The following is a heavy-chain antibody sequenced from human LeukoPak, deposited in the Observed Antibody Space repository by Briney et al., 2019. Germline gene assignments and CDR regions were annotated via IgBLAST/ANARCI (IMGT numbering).Heavy chain of an antibody. J-gene: IGHJ4*02. CDR2: ISYDGSDK. D-gene: IGHD3-3*01. Sequence: SLRLSCAASGFTFSNYAVHWVRQAPGKGLEGVAIISYDGSDKYYADSVKGRFTISRDNSKNTLYLQKNSLRAEDTAVYYCARDKMEWLLPKYYFDYWGQGTLVTVSS. CDR3: ARDKMEWLLPKYYFDY. CDR1: GFTFSNYA. V-gene: IGHV3-30*04.